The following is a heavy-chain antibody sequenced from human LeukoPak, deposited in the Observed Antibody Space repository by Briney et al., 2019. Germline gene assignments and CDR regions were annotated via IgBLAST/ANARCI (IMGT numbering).Heavy chain of an antibody. CDR2: IISDGSSI. V-gene: IGHV3-74*01. J-gene: IGHJ3*02. CDR1: GFTFSSYW. D-gene: IGHD6-19*01. Sequence: GGSLRLSCAASGFTFSSYWMHWVRQAPGKGLVWVSRIISDGSSISYADSVKGRFTISRDNAKNTLYLQMNSLRAEDTAVYYCAREDVDIAVAASGAFDIWGQGTTVTVSS. CDR3: AREDVDIAVAASGAFDI.